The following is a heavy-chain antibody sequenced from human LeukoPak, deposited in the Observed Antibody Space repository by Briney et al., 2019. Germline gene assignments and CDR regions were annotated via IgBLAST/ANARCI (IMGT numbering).Heavy chain of an antibody. CDR3: ARDSAEGTAMVRGVNRFDY. D-gene: IGHD3-10*01. J-gene: IGHJ4*02. V-gene: IGHV1-2*02. CDR2: INPKSGGT. CDR1: GGTFSSYA. Sequence: GASVKVSCKASGGTFSSYAISWVRQAPGQGLEWMGWINPKSGGTNNAQKFQGRVTMTRDTSIGTVYMELTSLGSDDTAVYYCARDSAEGTAMVRGVNRFDYWGQGTLVTASS.